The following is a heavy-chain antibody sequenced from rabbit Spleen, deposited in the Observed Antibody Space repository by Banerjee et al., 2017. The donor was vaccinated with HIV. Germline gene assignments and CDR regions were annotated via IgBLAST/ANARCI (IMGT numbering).Heavy chain of an antibody. Sequence: QEQLKESGGDLVKPGASLTLTCTASGFSFSNSYYMCWVRQAPGKGLEWIGCIDIASSGSTNYASWAKGRVTITRSTSLNTVTLQMTSLTAADTATYFCARDPWTGDNDATSFNLWGPGTLVTVS. D-gene: IGHD2-1*01. J-gene: IGHJ4*01. CDR1: GFSFSNSYY. V-gene: IGHV1S45*01. CDR2: IDIASSGST. CDR3: ARDPWTGDNDATSFNL.